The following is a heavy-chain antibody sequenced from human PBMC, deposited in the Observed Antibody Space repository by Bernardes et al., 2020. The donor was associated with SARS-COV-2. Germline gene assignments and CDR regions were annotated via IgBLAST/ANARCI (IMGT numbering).Heavy chain of an antibody. CDR1: GYTFTSYA. CDR2: INTNTGNP. V-gene: IGHV7-4-1*02. Sequence: ASVKVSCKASGYTFTSYAMNWVRQAPGQGLEWMGWINTNTGNPTYAQGFTGRFVFSLDTSVSTAYLQISSLKAEDTAVYYCAREEDIVVVPAAIIGVYYYYGMDVWGQGTTVTVSS. CDR3: AREEDIVVVPAAIIGVYYYYGMDV. D-gene: IGHD2-2*01. J-gene: IGHJ6*02.